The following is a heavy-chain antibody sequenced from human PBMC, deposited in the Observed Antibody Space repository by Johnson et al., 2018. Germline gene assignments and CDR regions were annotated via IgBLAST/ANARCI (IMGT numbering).Heavy chain of an antibody. D-gene: IGHD2-2*01. CDR2: INSDGSST. J-gene: IGHJ3*02. Sequence: VQLQESGGGLVQPGGSLRLSCAASGFTFSSYWMHWVRQVPGKGLVWVSRINSDGSSTSYADYVKGRFTISRDNAKNTLYLQMNSLRAEDTAVYYCARSPPLSKDAFDIWGQGTMVTVSS. V-gene: IGHV3-74*01. CDR3: ARSPPLSKDAFDI. CDR1: GFTFSSYW.